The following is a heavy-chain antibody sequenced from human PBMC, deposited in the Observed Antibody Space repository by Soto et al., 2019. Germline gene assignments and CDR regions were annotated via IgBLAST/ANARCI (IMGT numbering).Heavy chain of an antibody. J-gene: IGHJ1*01. Sequence: SETLSLTCAVYGVSFSDYYWSWIRQPPGKGLEWIAEINHSGGTNYNPSLKSRVTISVDTSTNQFSLKMSSVAAADTAVYYGARVTGGGNFQHWGQVTRVTVSS. CDR2: INHSGGT. D-gene: IGHD2-15*01. CDR3: ARVTGGGNFQH. CDR1: GVSFSDYY. V-gene: IGHV4-34*01.